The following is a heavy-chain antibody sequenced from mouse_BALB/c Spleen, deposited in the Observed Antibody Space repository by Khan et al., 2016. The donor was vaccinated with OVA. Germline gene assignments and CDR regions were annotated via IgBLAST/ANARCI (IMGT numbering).Heavy chain of an antibody. CDR3: ARQNYYGYAFDY. CDR2: ISYSGAT. CDR1: GYSITSNYA. J-gene: IGHJ4*01. Sequence: EVQLQESGPSLVKPSQSLSLTCTVTGYSITSNYAWSWIRQFPGSKLEWMGYISYSGATNYNPSLKSRISVTRDTSENQFFLQLSSVTTEDTATXFCARQNYYGYAFDYWGPGTSVTVSS. D-gene: IGHD1-1*01. V-gene: IGHV3-2*02.